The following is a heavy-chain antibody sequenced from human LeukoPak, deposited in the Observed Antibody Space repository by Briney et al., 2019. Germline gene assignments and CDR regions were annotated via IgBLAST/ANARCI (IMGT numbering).Heavy chain of an antibody. V-gene: IGHV3-33*06. CDR2: IWYNGSRK. CDR3: AKDLSASVXWSMDX. D-gene: IGHD2-8*02. J-gene: IGHJ4*02. Sequence: GGSLRLSCTASEFTFSAFGMHWVRQAPGKGLEWVAVIWYNGSRKYYADSVKGRFTISRDNSQNTLYLHMNNLGAEDTAVYYCAKDLSASVXWSMDXWXXXXLXTISS. CDR1: EFTFSAFG.